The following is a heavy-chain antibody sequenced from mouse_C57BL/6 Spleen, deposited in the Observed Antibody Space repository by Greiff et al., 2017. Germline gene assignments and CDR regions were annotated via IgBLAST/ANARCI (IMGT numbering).Heavy chain of an antibody. V-gene: IGHV5-16*01. CDR1: GFTFSDYY. CDR3: ARVYYGNWGYYFDY. D-gene: IGHD2-1*01. CDR2: INYDGSST. J-gene: IGHJ2*01. Sequence: EVKVVESEGGLVQPGSSMKLSCTASGFTFSDYYMAWVRQVPEKGLEWVANINYDGSSTYYLDSLKSRFIISRDNAKNILYLQMSSLKSEDTATYYCARVYYGNWGYYFDYWGQGTTLTVSS.